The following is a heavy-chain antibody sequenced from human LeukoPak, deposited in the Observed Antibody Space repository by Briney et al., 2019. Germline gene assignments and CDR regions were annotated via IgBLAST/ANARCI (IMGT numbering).Heavy chain of an antibody. CDR1: GGSISSSSYY. J-gene: IGHJ4*02. V-gene: IGHV4-39*02. CDR2: IYYSGST. Sequence: PSETLSLTCTVSGGSISSSSYYWGWIRQPPGKGLEWIGSIYYSGSTYYNPSLKSRVTISVDTSKNQFSLKLSSVTAADTAVYYCAREGYDFWSGLFDYWGQGTLVTVSS. CDR3: AREGYDFWSGLFDY. D-gene: IGHD3-3*01.